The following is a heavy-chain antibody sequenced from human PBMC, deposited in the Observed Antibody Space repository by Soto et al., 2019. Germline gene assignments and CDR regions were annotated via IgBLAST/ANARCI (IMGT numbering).Heavy chain of an antibody. CDR2: IYPGDSDT. Sequence: GESLKISCKGSGYSFTSYWIGWVRQMPGKGLEWMGIIYPGDSDTRYSPSFQGRFTISRDNSKNTLYLQMNTLRAEDTAVYYCAKTQNDILDYWGQGTLVTVSS. CDR1: GYSFTSYW. V-gene: IGHV5-51*01. CDR3: AKTQNDILDY. J-gene: IGHJ4*02. D-gene: IGHD3-9*01.